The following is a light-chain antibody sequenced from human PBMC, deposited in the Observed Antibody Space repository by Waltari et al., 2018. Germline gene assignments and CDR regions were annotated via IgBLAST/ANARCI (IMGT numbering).Light chain of an antibody. CDR1: SSNIGLSV. Sequence: QSVLTQPPSAAGTPGHRVTISCAGSSSNIGLSVCNWYQQVPGTTPKLHIYRNDQPPSGVPDRFSGSKSGTSASLAISGLRSEDEADYYCAAWDDKLGGRWEFGGGTKLTVL. V-gene: IGLV1-47*01. CDR2: RND. CDR3: AAWDDKLGGRWE. J-gene: IGLJ2*01.